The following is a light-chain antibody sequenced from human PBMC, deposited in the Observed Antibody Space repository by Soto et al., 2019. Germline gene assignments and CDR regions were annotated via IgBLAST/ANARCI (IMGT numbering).Light chain of an antibody. CDR1: QSVSSY. V-gene: IGKV3-11*01. Sequence: EIVLTQSPATLSLSPGERATLSCRASQSVSSYLAWYQQKPGQAPRLLIYDAPNRAAGIPARFSGSASGTDFTLTICSLEPEDFAVYYCQQRSNWFGQGTKVEIK. CDR3: QQRSNW. J-gene: IGKJ1*01. CDR2: DAP.